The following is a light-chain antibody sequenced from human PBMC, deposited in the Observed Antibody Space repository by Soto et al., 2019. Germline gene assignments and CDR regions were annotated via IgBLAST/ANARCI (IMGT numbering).Light chain of an antibody. CDR2: EVS. Sequence: QSVLTQPASVSGSPGQSITISCTGTSSDVGGYNYVSWYQQHPGKAPKLMIYEVSNRPSGVSNRLSGSKSGNTASLTSSGLQAVDEADYYCTSYTSISLYVFGTGTKVTVL. CDR3: TSYTSISLYV. V-gene: IGLV2-14*01. J-gene: IGLJ1*01. CDR1: SSDVGGYNY.